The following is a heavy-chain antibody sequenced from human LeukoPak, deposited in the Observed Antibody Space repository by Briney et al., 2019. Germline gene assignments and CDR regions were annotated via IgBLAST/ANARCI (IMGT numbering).Heavy chain of an antibody. Sequence: SETLSLTCTVSGGSISSYYWSWIRQPPGKGLEWIGYIYYSGSTNYNPSLKSRVTISVDTSKNQFSLKLSSVTAADTAVYYCARGIGSSWYDFDYWGQGTLVTVSS. D-gene: IGHD6-13*01. J-gene: IGHJ4*02. CDR2: IYYSGST. V-gene: IGHV4-59*08. CDR1: GGSISSYY. CDR3: ARGIGSSWYDFDY.